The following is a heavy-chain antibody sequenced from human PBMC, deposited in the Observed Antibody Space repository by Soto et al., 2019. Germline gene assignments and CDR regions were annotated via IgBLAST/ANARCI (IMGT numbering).Heavy chain of an antibody. Sequence: QVQLVQSGAEVKKPGASLKVSCKASGYTFTTYYIHSVRQAPGQGLEWMGWINPNSGGTKYGQKFQGRVTMTRDTSISTAYMELRRVRSDDTAVYYCARGLDGDYGYWGQGTLVSVSS. J-gene: IGHJ4*02. D-gene: IGHD4-17*01. CDR3: ARGLDGDYGY. V-gene: IGHV1-2*02. CDR2: INPNSGGT. CDR1: GYTFTTYY.